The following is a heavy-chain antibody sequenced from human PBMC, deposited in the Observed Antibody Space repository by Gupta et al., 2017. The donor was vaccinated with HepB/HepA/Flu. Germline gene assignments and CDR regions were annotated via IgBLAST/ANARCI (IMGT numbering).Heavy chain of an antibody. CDR3: IRMHGEAY. CDR2: ISGSGGNT. Sequence: EVQLLESGGDLVQPGGSLRLSCAASGFTFSNYAMSWVRQAPGKGLEWVSIISGSGGNTFYTDSVKGRFTISRDNSKNTLYLQMNSLRAEDTAVYYCIRMHGEAYWGQGTLVTVSS. J-gene: IGHJ4*01. D-gene: IGHD2/OR15-2a*01. CDR1: GFTFSNYA. V-gene: IGHV3-23*01.